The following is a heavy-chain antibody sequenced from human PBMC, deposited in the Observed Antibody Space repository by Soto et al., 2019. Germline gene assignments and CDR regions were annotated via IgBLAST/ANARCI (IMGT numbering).Heavy chain of an antibody. CDR2: ISSTGSGT. CDR3: VRDLHEPLATDALRVAN. J-gene: IGHJ4*02. Sequence: PGGSLRLSCAASGFTFSSYEMHWVRQAPGKGLEWISYISSTGSGTLYADSVRGRFTMSRDNTKNSVSLQMSSLRAEDTTVYYCVRDLHEPLATDALRVANWGQG. D-gene: IGHD2-8*02. V-gene: IGHV3-48*03. CDR1: GFTFSSYE.